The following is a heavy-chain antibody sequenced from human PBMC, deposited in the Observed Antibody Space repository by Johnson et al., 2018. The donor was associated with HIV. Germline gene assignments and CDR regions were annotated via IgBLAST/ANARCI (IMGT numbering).Heavy chain of an antibody. V-gene: IGHV3-11*01. CDR1: GFTFSDYY. D-gene: IGHD2-15*01. Sequence: VQLVESGGGLVTPGGSLRLSCAASGFTFSDYYMSWIRQAPGKGLEWVAYISSSGSTRYYADSVKGRFTISRDNAKNSLYLQMNSLKTEDTAVYYCAREGDYSYVDAFDIWGQGTMVSVSS. CDR2: ISSSGSTR. CDR3: AREGDYSYVDAFDI. J-gene: IGHJ3*02.